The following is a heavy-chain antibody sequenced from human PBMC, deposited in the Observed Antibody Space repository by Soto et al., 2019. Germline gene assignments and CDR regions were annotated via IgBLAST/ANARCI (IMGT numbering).Heavy chain of an antibody. J-gene: IGHJ4*02. CDR3: ASSTASVATRQDY. Sequence: VGSLRLSCAASGFTFSSYSMNCVRHAPGKGLEWVSSISSSSSYIYYADSVKGRFTISRDNAKNSLYLQMNSLRAEDTAVYYCASSTASVATRQDYWGQGTLVTVSS. V-gene: IGHV3-21*01. CDR2: ISSSSSYI. CDR1: GFTFSSYS. D-gene: IGHD5-12*01.